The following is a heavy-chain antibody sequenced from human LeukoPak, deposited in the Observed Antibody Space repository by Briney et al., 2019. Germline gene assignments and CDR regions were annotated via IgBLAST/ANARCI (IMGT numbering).Heavy chain of an antibody. CDR3: ARGRIAAADIYYYYMDV. V-gene: IGHV4-59*01. Sequence: SETLSLTCTVSGDSISSSYWSWIRQPPGKGLEWIGYIYYSGSTNYNPSLKSRVTISVDTSKNQFSLKLGSVTAADTAVYYCARGRIAAADIYYYYMDVWGKGTTVTISS. CDR1: GDSISSSY. J-gene: IGHJ6*03. CDR2: IYYSGST. D-gene: IGHD6-13*01.